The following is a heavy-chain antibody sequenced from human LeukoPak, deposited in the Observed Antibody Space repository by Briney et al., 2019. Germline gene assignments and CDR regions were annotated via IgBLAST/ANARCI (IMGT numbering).Heavy chain of an antibody. J-gene: IGHJ4*02. D-gene: IGHD5-18*01. CDR1: GYIFTSHV. V-gene: IGHV1-3*01. Sequence: ASVKVSCKASGYIFTSHVMHWVRQAPGQRLEWMGWINAGNGNTKSSQKSQGRVTIIRDTSASTAYMEVSSLRSEDTSVYYCARASPGYSYDYFDYWGQGTLVTVSS. CDR2: INAGNGNT. CDR3: ARASPGYSYDYFDY.